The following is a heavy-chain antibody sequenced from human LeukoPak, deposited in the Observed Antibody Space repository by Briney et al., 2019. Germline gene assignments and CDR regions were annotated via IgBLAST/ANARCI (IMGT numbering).Heavy chain of an antibody. CDR3: ARGPYCSGSTCYSQYYDS. V-gene: IGHV1-18*01. CDR1: GYSFTNYG. D-gene: IGHD2-15*01. Sequence: ASVKVSCKASGYSFTNYGISWVRQAPGQGLKWMGWISPYDVNTKYAQGLQGRVTMTTDTSTSTAYMELRSLRSDDTAVYYCARGPYCSGSTCYSQYYDSWGQGTLVTVSS. J-gene: IGHJ4*02. CDR2: ISPYDVNT.